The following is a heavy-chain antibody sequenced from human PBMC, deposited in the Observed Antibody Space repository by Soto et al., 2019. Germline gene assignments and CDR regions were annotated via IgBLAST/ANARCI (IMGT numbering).Heavy chain of an antibody. J-gene: IGHJ6*03. CDR1: GGSISSSSYY. V-gene: IGHV4-39*01. CDR2: IYYSGRT. Sequence: SETLSLTCTVSGGSISSSSYYWGWIRQPPGKGLEWIGSIYYSGRTYYNPSLKSRVAISEDTSKNQFSLKLSSVTAADTAVYYCARHDRIAAAGTNHYYYYYYMDVWGKGTTVTVSS. D-gene: IGHD6-13*01. CDR3: ARHDRIAAAGTNHYYYYYYMDV.